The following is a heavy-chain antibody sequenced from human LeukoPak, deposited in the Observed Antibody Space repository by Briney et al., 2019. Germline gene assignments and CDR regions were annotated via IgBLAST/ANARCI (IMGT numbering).Heavy chain of an antibody. D-gene: IGHD3-16*02. Sequence: SETLSLTCAVYGGFFSGYHWSWIRQPPGKGREWIGEINHSGSTNYNPSLKSRVTISVDTSKNQFSLKLSSVTAADTAVYYCARGGLGNDYVWGSYRYYTLFDYWGQETLVTVPS. CDR2: INHSGST. CDR3: ARGGLGNDYVWGSYRYYTLFDY. V-gene: IGHV4-34*01. J-gene: IGHJ4*02. CDR1: GGFFSGYH.